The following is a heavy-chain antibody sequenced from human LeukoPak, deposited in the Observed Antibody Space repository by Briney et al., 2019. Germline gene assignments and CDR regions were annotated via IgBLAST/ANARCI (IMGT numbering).Heavy chain of an antibody. V-gene: IGHV4-59*11. D-gene: IGHD5-24*01. Sequence: SETLSLTCTVSGGSISSHYWSWIRQPPGKGLEWIGYIYYSGSTNYNPSLKSRVTISVDTSKNQFSLKLSSVTAADTAVYYCARVEMATIYYYCYYMDVWGKGTTVTVSS. J-gene: IGHJ6*03. CDR1: GGSISSHY. CDR3: ARVEMATIYYYCYYMDV. CDR2: IYYSGST.